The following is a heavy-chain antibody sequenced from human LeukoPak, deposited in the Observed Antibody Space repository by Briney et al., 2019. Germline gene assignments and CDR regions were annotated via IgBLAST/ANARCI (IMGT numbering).Heavy chain of an antibody. CDR2: ISSSSSYI. V-gene: IGHV3-21*01. J-gene: IGHJ4*02. CDR1: GFTFSSYS. CDR3: ARDRRYGGNSFDY. D-gene: IGHD4-23*01. Sequence: PGGSLRLSCAASGFTFSSYSMDWVRQAPGKGLEWVSSISSSSSYIYYADSVKGRFTISRDNAKNSLYLQMNSLRAEDTAVYYCARDRRYGGNSFDYWGQGTLVTFSS.